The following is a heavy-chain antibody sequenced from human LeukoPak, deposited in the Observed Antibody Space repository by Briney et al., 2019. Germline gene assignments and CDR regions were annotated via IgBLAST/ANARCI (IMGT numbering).Heavy chain of an antibody. Sequence: SETLSLSCTVSGGSIRSSSYYWGWIRQPPGKGLEWIGSIYYSGSTYYNASLKSRGTISVDTSRNQFSLKLSSVTAADTAVYYCASGRPLGFDYWGQGPLVTVSS. V-gene: IGHV4-39*07. D-gene: IGHD1-26*01. CDR3: ASGRPLGFDY. CDR2: IYYSGST. J-gene: IGHJ4*02. CDR1: GGSIRSSSYY.